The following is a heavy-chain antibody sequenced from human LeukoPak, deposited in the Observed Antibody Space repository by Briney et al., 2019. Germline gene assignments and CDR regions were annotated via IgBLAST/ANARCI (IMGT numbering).Heavy chain of an antibody. CDR1: GYSFTSYW. V-gene: IGHV5-51*01. Sequence: GESLKISCKGSGYSFTSYWIGWVRQMPGKGLEWMGIIYPGDSDTRYSPSFQGQVTISADKSISTAYLQWSSLKASDAAMYYCARKLQYCGGYCYDFGYWGQGTLVTVSS. J-gene: IGHJ4*02. CDR3: ARKLQYCGGYCYDFGY. D-gene: IGHD2-21*02. CDR2: IYPGDSDT.